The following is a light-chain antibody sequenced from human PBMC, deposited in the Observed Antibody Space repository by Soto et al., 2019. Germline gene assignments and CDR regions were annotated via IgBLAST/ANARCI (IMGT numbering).Light chain of an antibody. CDR1: QSIRTW. Sequence: DIQMTQSPSTVSASVGDGVTITCRASQSIRTWLAWYQQKPGKAPKLLIYDASTLVSGVSSGFSGSGSGTEFTLTISSLQPDDFATYYCQQYNSYPYTFGQGTKLEIK. CDR3: QQYNSYPYT. V-gene: IGKV1-5*01. CDR2: DAS. J-gene: IGKJ2*01.